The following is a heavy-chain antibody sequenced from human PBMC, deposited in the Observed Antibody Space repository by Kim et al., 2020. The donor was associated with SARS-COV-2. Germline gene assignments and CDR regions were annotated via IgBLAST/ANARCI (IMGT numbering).Heavy chain of an antibody. V-gene: IGHV3-23*01. J-gene: IGHJ6*02. Sequence: GGSLRLSCVGSGFTFSSYVMSWVRQAPGKGLEWVSTISASDGSAYYADPVKGRFTISRDNSENTLYVQMNSLRPEDTGIYYCAKYGIGMHGGGDYYYYYAMDVWGQGTTVTVSS. CDR2: ISASDGSA. CDR3: AKYGIGMHGGGDYYYYYAMDV. D-gene: IGHD3-10*01. CDR1: GFTFSSYV.